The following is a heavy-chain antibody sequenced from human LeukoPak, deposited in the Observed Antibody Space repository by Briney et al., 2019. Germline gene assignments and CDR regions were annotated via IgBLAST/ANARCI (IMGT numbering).Heavy chain of an antibody. CDR2: IYYSGNT. D-gene: IGHD3-22*01. CDR3: ASTSPKYYYESSGYSSLFDN. J-gene: IGHJ4*02. CDR1: GGSFSGYY. V-gene: IGHV4-34*01. Sequence: SETLSLTCAVYGGSFSGYYWGWLRQPPGKGLEWIGTIYYSGNTYYNPSLKSRLTISVDTSKNQFSLKLRSVTAADTALYYCASTSPKYYYESSGYSSLFDNWGQGTLVTVSS.